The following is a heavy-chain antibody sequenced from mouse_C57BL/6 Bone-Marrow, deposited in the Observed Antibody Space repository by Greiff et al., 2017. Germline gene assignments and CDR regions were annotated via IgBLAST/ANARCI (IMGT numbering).Heavy chain of an antibody. CDR3: ARGRWLLGYFDV. J-gene: IGHJ1*03. Sequence: EVKLQQSGPELVKPGASVKISCKASGYTFTDYYMNWVKQSHGKSLEWIGDINPNNGGTSYNQKFKGKATLTVDKSSSTAYMELRSLTSEDSAVYYCARGRWLLGYFDVWGTGTTVTVSS. CDR1: GYTFTDYY. V-gene: IGHV1-26*01. D-gene: IGHD2-3*01. CDR2: INPNNGGT.